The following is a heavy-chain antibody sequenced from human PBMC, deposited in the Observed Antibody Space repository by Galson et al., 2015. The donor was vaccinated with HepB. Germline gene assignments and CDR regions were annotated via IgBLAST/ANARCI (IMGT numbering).Heavy chain of an antibody. CDR2: ISYNSDNA. D-gene: IGHD1-26*01. CDR1: GFTVSNSG. CDR3: AANSGAYYRAEY. Sequence: SLRLSCAASGFTVSNSGMIWVRQAPGKGLEWLSHISYNSDNARYADSVRGRFTISRDNAKNSLYLQMNSLRDEDMAVYYCAANSGAYYRAEYWGQGTLVTVSS. V-gene: IGHV3-48*02. J-gene: IGHJ4*02.